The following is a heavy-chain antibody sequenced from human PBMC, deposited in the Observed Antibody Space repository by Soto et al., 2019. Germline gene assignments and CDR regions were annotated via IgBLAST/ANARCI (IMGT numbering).Heavy chain of an antibody. V-gene: IGHV3-30-3*01. J-gene: IGHJ4*02. Sequence: GGSLRLSCAASGFTFCSYAMHWVRQAPGKGLEWVAVISYDGSNKYYADSVKGRFTTSRDNSKNTLYLQMNSLRAEDTAVYYCARAPTIPDRFDYWGQGTLVTVSS. CDR2: ISYDGSNK. CDR3: ARAPTIPDRFDY. CDR1: GFTFCSYA.